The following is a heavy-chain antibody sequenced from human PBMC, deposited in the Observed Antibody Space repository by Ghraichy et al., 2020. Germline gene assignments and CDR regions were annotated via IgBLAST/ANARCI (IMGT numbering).Heavy chain of an antibody. Sequence: ESLNISCTVSGGSISSSSYYWGWIRQPPGKGLEWIGSIYYSGSTYYNPSLKSRVTISVDTSKNQFSLKLSSVTAADTAVYYCARKAAAGFVDYWGQGTLVTVSS. CDR1: GGSISSSSYY. J-gene: IGHJ4*02. D-gene: IGHD6-13*01. V-gene: IGHV4-39*01. CDR2: IYYSGST. CDR3: ARKAAAGFVDY.